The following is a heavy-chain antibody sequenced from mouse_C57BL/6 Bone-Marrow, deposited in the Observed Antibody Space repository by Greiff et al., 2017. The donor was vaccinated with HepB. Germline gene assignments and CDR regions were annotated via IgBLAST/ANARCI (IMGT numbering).Heavy chain of an antibody. V-gene: IGHV14-3*01. J-gene: IGHJ3*01. CDR1: GFTITNSY. CDR2: IDPANGNT. Sequence: EVQLVQSVAELVRPGASVKLSCKASGFTITNSYMHWVKQRPEQGLEWIGRIDPANGNTNYDPKFKGKATITADTSSITAYLQLSSLTSEDAAIYYCARMIKAGFAYWGQGTLVTVSA. CDR3: ARMIKAGFAY. D-gene: IGHD2-4*01.